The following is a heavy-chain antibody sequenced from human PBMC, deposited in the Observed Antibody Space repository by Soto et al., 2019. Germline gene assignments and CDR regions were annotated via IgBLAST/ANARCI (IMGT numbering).Heavy chain of an antibody. CDR1: GGTFSSYA. V-gene: IGHV1-69*12. CDR2: IIPIFGTA. CDR3: ARGSGYCISTSCYAGTNYFDY. J-gene: IGHJ4*02. Sequence: QVQLVQSGAEVKKPGSSVKVSCKASGGTFSSYAISWVPQAPGQGLEWMGGIIPIFGTADYAQKFQGRVTITADESTSTAYMELSSLRSDDTAVYYCARGSGYCISTSCYAGTNYFDYWGQGTLVTVSS. D-gene: IGHD2-2*01.